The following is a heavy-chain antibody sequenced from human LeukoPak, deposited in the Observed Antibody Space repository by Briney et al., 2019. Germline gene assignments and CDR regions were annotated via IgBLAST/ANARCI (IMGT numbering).Heavy chain of an antibody. V-gene: IGHV4-59*11. Sequence: PSETLSLTCIVSGGPISTHYWSWSRQPPGKGLEWIGYNDYSGSTNYNPSLKSRVTISVDTSKNQFSLKLTSVTAADTAVYYCARGATFRGTYYMDVWGKGTTVTVSS. CDR1: GGPISTHY. D-gene: IGHD3-10*01. J-gene: IGHJ6*03. CDR2: NDYSGST. CDR3: ARGATFRGTYYMDV.